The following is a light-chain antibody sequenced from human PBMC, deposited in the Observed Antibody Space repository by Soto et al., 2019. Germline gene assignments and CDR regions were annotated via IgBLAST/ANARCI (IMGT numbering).Light chain of an antibody. J-gene: IGKJ4*01. CDR2: GAS. Sequence: EIVMTQSPATLSVSPWERATLSCRASQSVGSNLAWYQKKRGQAPRLLIYGASTRATGIPARFSGSGSGTEFTLTISSLQSEDFAVYYCQQYNNWLPLTFGGGTKVESK. CDR3: QQYNNWLPLT. V-gene: IGKV3-15*01. CDR1: QSVGSN.